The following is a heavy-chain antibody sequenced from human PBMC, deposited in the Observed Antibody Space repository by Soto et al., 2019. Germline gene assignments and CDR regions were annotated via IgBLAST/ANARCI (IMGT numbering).Heavy chain of an antibody. V-gene: IGHV3-23*01. CDR2: ISGSGAGT. D-gene: IGHD2-15*01. J-gene: IGHJ6*02. CDR1: GFPFSSYA. CDR3: AKDANPYHYFYGMDV. Sequence: PGGSLSLSCATSGFPFSSYAMTWVRQAPGKGLEWVSSISGSGAGTYYTDSVEGRFTISRDNSKNTLFLQMNSLRGEDTAVYYCAKDANPYHYFYGMDVWGQGTTVTVSS.